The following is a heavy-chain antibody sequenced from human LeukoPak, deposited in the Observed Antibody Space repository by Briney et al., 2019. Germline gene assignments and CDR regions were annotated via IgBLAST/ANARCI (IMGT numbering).Heavy chain of an antibody. D-gene: IGHD1-26*01. J-gene: IGHJ4*02. CDR1: GGSFSGYY. V-gene: IGHV4-34*01. CDR3: ARRPSYSGSYTTDY. Sequence: PSETLSLTCAVYGGSFSGYYWSWIRQPPGEGLEWMGEINHSGSTDYNPSLKSRVTISVDTSKSQFSLKLSSVTAADTAVYYCARRPSYSGSYTTDYWGQGTLVTVSS. CDR2: INHSGST.